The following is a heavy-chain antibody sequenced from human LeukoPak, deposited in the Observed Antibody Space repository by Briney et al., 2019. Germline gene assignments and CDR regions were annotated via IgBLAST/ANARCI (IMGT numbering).Heavy chain of an antibody. J-gene: IGHJ4*02. CDR1: GYTLTELS. CDR3: ATVGYYYDSSGYPTYYFDY. CDR2: FDPEDGET. V-gene: IGHV1-24*01. Sequence: ASVKVSCKVSGYTLTELSMHWARQAPGKGLEWMGGFDPEDGETIYAQKFQGRVTMTEDTSTDTAYMELSSLRSEDTAVYYCATVGYYYDSSGYPTYYFDYWGQGTLVTVSS. D-gene: IGHD3-22*01.